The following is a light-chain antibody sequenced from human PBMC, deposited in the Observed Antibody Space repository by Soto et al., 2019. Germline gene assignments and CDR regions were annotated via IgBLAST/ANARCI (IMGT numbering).Light chain of an antibody. V-gene: IGKV3-11*01. CDR2: DAS. CDR3: QQRRYWPLT. J-gene: IGKJ1*01. Sequence: EIVLTQSPAILSMSPGERATLSCRASQSVSSYFAWYQQKPGQAPRLLIYDASNRATGVPARFSGSGSGTDFTLTISSLEPEDVAVYYCQQRRYWPLTFGQGTKVEIK. CDR1: QSVSSY.